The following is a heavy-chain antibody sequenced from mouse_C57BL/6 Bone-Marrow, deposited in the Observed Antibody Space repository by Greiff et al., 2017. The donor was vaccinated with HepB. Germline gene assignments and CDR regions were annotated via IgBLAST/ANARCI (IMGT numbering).Heavy chain of an antibody. J-gene: IGHJ1*03. CDR1: GYTFTSYW. V-gene: IGHV1-55*01. CDR3: ARSGYYGPEGGYFDV. Sequence: QVQLQQSGAELVKPGASVKMSCKASGYTFTSYWITWVKQRPGQGLEWIGDIYPGSGSTNYNEKFKSKATLTVDTSSSTAYMQLSSLTSEDSAVYYCARSGYYGPEGGYFDVWGTGTTVTVSS. CDR2: IYPGSGST. D-gene: IGHD1-1*01.